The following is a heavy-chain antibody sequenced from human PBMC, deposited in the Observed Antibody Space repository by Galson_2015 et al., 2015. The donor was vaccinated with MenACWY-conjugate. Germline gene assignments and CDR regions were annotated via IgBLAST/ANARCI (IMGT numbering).Heavy chain of an antibody. D-gene: IGHD1-7*01. CDR1: GFTFSSYA. V-gene: IGHV3-23*01. CDR3: AKDRLADAGTIDY. J-gene: IGHJ4*02. CDR2: ISGGGGRT. Sequence: SLRLSCAASGFTFSSYAMSWVRQAPGKGLEWVSAISGGGGRTYYADSVKGRFTISRDNSKNTLYLQMNSLRAEDTAVYYCAKDRLADAGTIDYWGQGTLVTVSS.